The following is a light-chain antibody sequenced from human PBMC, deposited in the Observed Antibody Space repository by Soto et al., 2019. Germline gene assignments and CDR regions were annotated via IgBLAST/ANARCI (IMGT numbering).Light chain of an antibody. V-gene: IGLV2-14*03. CDR1: SSVVGGYNY. CDR3: SSYTTSSTYV. Sequence: LTQPASVSGSPGQSITISCTGTSSVVGGYNYVSWYQQHPGKAPKLIIYGVTNRPSGVSNRFSASKSGNTASLAISGLQAEDEADYYCSSYTTSSTYVFGTGTKVTVL. CDR2: GVT. J-gene: IGLJ1*01.